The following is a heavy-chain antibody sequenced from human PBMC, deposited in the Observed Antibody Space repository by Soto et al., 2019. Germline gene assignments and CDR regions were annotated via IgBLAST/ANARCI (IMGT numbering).Heavy chain of an antibody. J-gene: IGHJ3*02. CDR3: AIGSWSGEVFDI. CDR2: IIPMLGVR. V-gene: IGHV1-69*02. CDR1: GGTFSTYS. D-gene: IGHD2-21*01. Sequence: QVQLVQSGAEVKKPGSSVKVSCKDSGGTFSTYSMFWVRQAPGQGLEWMGRIIPMLGVRNYAQRFQDRVTIIADKSTATVHMELSSLRSEDTAVYYCAIGSWSGEVFDICGQGTMVTVSS.